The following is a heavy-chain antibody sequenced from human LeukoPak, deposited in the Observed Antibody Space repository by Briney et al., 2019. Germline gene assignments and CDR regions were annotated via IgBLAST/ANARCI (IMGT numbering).Heavy chain of an antibody. CDR1: GYTFTSYA. D-gene: IGHD5-18*01. CDR3: ARGGYSYGSTFDY. Sequence: SCKASGYTFTSYAMHWVRQAPGKGLEYVSAISSNGGSTYYANSVKGRFTISRDNSKNTLYLQMGSLRAEDMAVYYCARGGYSYGSTFDYWGQGTLVTVSS. CDR2: ISSNGGST. V-gene: IGHV3-64*01. J-gene: IGHJ4*02.